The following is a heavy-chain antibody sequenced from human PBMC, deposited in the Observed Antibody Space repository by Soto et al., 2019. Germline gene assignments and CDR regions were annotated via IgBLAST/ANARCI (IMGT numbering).Heavy chain of an antibody. CDR3: ARTLDYGHMDV. CDR1: GASVRDQY. CDR2: IFSVVRT. Sequence: SETLSLTCTVSGASVRDQYWAWIRQPPGKRLEFIGYIFSVVRTKYNPSLESRVTISVDTSKNQFSLRLTSVAASDTAVYYCARTLDYGHMDVWGKGTTVTVSS. V-gene: IGHV4-59*02. D-gene: IGHD3-16*01. J-gene: IGHJ6*03.